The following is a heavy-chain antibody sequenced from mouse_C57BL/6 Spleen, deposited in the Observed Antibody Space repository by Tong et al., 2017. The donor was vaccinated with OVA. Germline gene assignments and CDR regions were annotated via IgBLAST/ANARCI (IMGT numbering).Heavy chain of an antibody. CDR3: ARHSTASWCAY. V-gene: IGHV5-4*02. D-gene: IGHD1-2*01. Sequence: EVQLQESGGGLVKPGGSLKLSCAASGFTFSDYYMYWVRQTPEKRLEWVATISSGGSYTYYPDSVKGRFPISRDNAKNTLYLQMSSLKSEDTAMYYCARHSTASWCAYWGQGTMVTVSA. J-gene: IGHJ3*01. CDR1: GFTFSDYY. CDR2: ISSGGSYT.